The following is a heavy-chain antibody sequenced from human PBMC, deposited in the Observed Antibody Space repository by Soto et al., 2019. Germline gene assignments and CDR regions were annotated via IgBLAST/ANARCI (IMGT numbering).Heavy chain of an antibody. J-gene: IGHJ6*02. D-gene: IGHD4-4*01. Sequence: AXVXVSCKASGYTFTSYAMHWVRQAPGQRLEWMGWINAGNGNTKYSQKFQGRVTITRDTSASTAYMELSSLRSEDTAVYYCSSSYSNYALIDYYYYGMDVWGQGTTVTVSS. CDR1: GYTFTSYA. CDR3: SSSYSNYALIDYYYYGMDV. CDR2: INAGNGNT. V-gene: IGHV1-3*01.